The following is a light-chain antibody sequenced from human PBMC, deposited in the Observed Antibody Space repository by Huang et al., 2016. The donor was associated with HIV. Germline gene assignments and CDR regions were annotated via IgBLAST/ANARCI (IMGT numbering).Light chain of an antibody. J-gene: IGKJ1*01. CDR3: QQYNNFPWT. V-gene: IGKV1-5*03. CDR2: EAS. Sequence: DIQMTQSSSTLSASVGDRVTIACRASQSISTYLAWYQQKPGRAPNLLIYEASTLESGVPSMFSGGGSGTDFTLTISSLQPDDFATYYCQQYNNFPWTFGQGTKVEV. CDR1: QSISTY.